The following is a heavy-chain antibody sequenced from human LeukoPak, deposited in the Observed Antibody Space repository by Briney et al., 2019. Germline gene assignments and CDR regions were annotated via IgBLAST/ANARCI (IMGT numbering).Heavy chain of an antibody. V-gene: IGHV3-21*01. J-gene: IGHJ3*02. D-gene: IGHD1-26*01. CDR3: ARGWELPEYVGDDAFDI. CDR2: ISSSSSYI. Sequence: GGSLRLCCAASGFTFSSYSMNWVRQAPGKGLEWVSSISSSSSYIYYADSVKGRFTISRDNAKNSLYLQMNSLRAEDTAVYYCARGWELPEYVGDDAFDIWGQGTMVTVSS. CDR1: GFTFSSYS.